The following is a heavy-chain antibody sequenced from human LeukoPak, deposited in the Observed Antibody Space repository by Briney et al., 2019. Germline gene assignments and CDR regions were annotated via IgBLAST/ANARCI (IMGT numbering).Heavy chain of an antibody. CDR1: GFTFSSCA. D-gene: IGHD3-22*01. V-gene: IGHV3-23*01. CDR3: AKGPDYYDSSGPFDY. Sequence: GGSLRLSCAASGFTFSSCAMSWVRQAPGKGLEWVSAISGSGGSTYYADSVKGRFTISRDNSKNTLYLQMNSLRAEDTAVYYCAKGPDYYDSSGPFDYWGQGTLVTVSS. CDR2: ISGSGGST. J-gene: IGHJ4*02.